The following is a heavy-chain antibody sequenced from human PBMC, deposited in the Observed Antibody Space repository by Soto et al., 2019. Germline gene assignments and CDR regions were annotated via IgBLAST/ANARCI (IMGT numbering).Heavy chain of an antibody. CDR2: INSDGSST. J-gene: IGHJ6*02. V-gene: IGHV3-74*01. CDR1: GFTFSTYW. D-gene: IGHD3-10*01. CDR3: ARDRWGGGRDMDV. Sequence: EVQLVESGGGLVQPGGSLRLSCAASGFTFSTYWIHWVRQAPGKGLVWVSRINSDGSSTNYADSVKGRFTISRDNAKNTLFLQMNRLRAEDTAVYYCARDRWGGGRDMDVWGHGTTVTVSS.